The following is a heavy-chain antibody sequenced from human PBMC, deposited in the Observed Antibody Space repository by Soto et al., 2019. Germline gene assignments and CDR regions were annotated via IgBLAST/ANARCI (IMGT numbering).Heavy chain of an antibody. CDR2: IIPIFGTA. D-gene: IGHD5-18*01. V-gene: IGHV1-69*13. CDR1: GGTFSSYA. J-gene: IGHJ6*02. Sequence: ASVRVSCNASGGTFSSYAISWVRQAPGQGLEWMGGIIPIFGTANYAQKFQGRVTITADESTSTAYMELSSLRSEDTAAYYCARALETEGYGYYYGMDVWGQGTTVTVSS. CDR3: ARALETEGYGYYYGMDV.